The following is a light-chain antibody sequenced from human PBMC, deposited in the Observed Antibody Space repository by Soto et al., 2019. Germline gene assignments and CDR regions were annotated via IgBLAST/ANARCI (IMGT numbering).Light chain of an antibody. CDR2: DVS. Sequence: LTQPASVSGSPGQSITISCTGTSSDVGGYNYVSWYQQHPGKAPKLMIYDVSDRPSGVSNRFSASTSGNTASLTISRLQAEDEADYYCCSYTSSSTPWVFGTGTKVTVL. CDR3: CSYTSSSTPWV. V-gene: IGLV2-14*03. CDR1: SSDVGGYNY. J-gene: IGLJ1*01.